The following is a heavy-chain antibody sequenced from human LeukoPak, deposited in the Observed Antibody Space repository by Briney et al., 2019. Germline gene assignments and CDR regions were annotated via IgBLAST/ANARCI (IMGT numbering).Heavy chain of an antibody. Sequence: PGGSLRLSCAASGFIFSDYGMSWVRQAPGKGLEWVSGISASGASTYYSDSVRGRFTISRDKYKKMLYLQMNSLRAEDTAMYYCAKGDCSSTNCYPDYWGQGILVTVSS. CDR2: ISASGAST. V-gene: IGHV3-23*01. CDR1: GFIFSDYG. J-gene: IGHJ4*02. D-gene: IGHD2-2*01. CDR3: AKGDCSSTNCYPDY.